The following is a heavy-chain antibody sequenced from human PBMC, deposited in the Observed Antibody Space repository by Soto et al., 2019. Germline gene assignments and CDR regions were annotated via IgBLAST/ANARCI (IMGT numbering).Heavy chain of an antibody. V-gene: IGHV1-18*01. CDR3: ARGRYGDY. CDR1: GYTFTSYG. D-gene: IGHD1-1*01. Sequence: QVHLVQSGAEVKKPGASVKVSCKASGYTFTSYGITWVRQAPGQGLEWMGWISAHNANTDYAQKLQGRVIVTRDTSTSTAYMELRSLISDDTDVYYCARGRYGDYWGQGALVTVSS. CDR2: ISAHNANT. J-gene: IGHJ4*02.